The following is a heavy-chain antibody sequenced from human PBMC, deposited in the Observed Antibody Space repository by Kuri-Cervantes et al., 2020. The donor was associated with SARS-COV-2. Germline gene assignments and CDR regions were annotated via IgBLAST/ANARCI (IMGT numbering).Heavy chain of an antibody. CDR2: ISSSSSYI. CDR3: ARDEEGGCSSTSCFLYGYGMDV. J-gene: IGHJ6*02. D-gene: IGHD2-2*01. V-gene: IGHV3-21*01. Sequence: GESLKISCAASGFTFSSYSMNWVRQAPGKGLEWVLSISSSSSYIYYADSVKGRFTISRDNAKNSLYLQMNSLRAEDTAVYYCARDEEGGCSSTSCFLYGYGMDVWGQGTTVTVSS. CDR1: GFTFSSYS.